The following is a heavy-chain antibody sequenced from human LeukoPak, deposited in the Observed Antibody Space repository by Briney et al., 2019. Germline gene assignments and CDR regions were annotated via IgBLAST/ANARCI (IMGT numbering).Heavy chain of an antibody. J-gene: IGHJ6*03. CDR3: ARGEQWLVQRYYYYYMDV. V-gene: IGHV3-11*04. Sequence: PGGSLRLSCAASGFTFSDYYMSWIRQAPGKGLEWVSYISSSGSTIYYADSVKGRFTISRDNAKNSLYLQMNSLRAEDTAVYYCARGEQWLVQRYYYYYMDVWGKGTTVTISS. CDR2: ISSSGSTI. D-gene: IGHD6-19*01. CDR1: GFTFSDYY.